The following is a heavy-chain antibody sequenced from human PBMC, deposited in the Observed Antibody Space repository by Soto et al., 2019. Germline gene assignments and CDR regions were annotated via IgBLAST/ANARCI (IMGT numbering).Heavy chain of an antibody. Sequence: PSESMSLTCTVSGGSISSYYWSWIRQPPGKGLEWIGYIYYSGSTNYNPSLKSRVTISVDTSKNQFSLKLGSVTAADTAVYYCARGLAAEFYYYYYMDVWGKGTTVTVSS. CDR1: GGSISSYY. CDR3: ARGLAAEFYYYYYMDV. CDR2: IYYSGST. D-gene: IGHD6-13*01. J-gene: IGHJ6*03. V-gene: IGHV4-59*01.